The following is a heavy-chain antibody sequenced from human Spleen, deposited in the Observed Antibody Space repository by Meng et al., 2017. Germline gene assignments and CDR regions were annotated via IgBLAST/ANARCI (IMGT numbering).Heavy chain of an antibody. V-gene: IGHV4-34*01. D-gene: IGHD4-11*01. Sequence: ESLKISCAVYGGSFSGYYWSWIRQPPGKGLEWIGEINHSGSTNYNPSLKSRVTISVDTSKNQFSLKLSSVTAADTAVYYCARGPTTMAHDFDYWGQGTPVTVSS. CDR2: INHSGST. CDR3: ARGPTTMAHDFDY. CDR1: GGSFSGYY. J-gene: IGHJ4*02.